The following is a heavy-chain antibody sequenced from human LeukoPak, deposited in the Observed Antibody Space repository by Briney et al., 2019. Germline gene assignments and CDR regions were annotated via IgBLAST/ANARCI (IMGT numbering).Heavy chain of an antibody. CDR2: IYTSGNT. CDR3: AGDPSSWYFAL. Sequence: PSQTLSLTCTVSGGSISTTSLSWLRQPAGKGLEWIGRIYTSGNTNYNPSLKSRVTMSVDTSKNQFSLRLASVTAADTALYYCAGDPSSWYFALWGRGTLVTVSS. V-gene: IGHV4-4*07. CDR1: GGSISTTS. J-gene: IGHJ2*01.